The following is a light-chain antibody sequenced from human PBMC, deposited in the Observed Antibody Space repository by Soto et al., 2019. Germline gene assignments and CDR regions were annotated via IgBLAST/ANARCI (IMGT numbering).Light chain of an antibody. CDR2: EVS. CDR1: SSDVGGYNY. CDR3: SSYTSGSTLVV. J-gene: IGLJ3*02. V-gene: IGLV2-14*01. Sequence: QSALTQPASVSGSPGQSITISCTGTSSDVGGYNYVSWYQQHPGKAPKLMIYEVSNRPSGLSNRFSGSKFGNTASLTISGLQAEDEADYYCSSYTSGSTLVVFGGGTKLTVL.